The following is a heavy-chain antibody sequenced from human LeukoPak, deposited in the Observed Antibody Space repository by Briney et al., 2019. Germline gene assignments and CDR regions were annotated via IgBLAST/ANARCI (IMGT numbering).Heavy chain of an antibody. CDR1: GFTFSTYT. J-gene: IGHJ2*01. CDR3: VKDLDLPTWYFDL. Sequence: GGSLRLSCSASGFTFSTYTMHWVRQAPGKGLEYVSTVSRNGGSTYYADSVKGRFTISRDNSKNTLYLQMSSLRTDDTAVYYCVKDLDLPTWYFDLWGRGTLVTVSS. V-gene: IGHV3-64D*09. CDR2: VSRNGGST.